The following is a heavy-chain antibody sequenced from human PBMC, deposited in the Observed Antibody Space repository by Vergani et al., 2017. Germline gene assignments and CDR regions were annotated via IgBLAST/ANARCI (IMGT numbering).Heavy chain of an antibody. V-gene: IGHV5-51*01. CDR3: ARHTTYTDS. J-gene: IGHJ4*02. D-gene: IGHD1-1*01. CDR2: IYPADSDT. Sequence: EVELVQSGPEMRKPGESLKISCKGSEYSFGNYWIGWVRQRPGKGLEWMGIIYPADSDTRYSPSFQGQVTISADKSISTAFLQWDSLKAPDTALYYCARHTTYTDSWGQGTLVTVSS. CDR1: EYSFGNYW.